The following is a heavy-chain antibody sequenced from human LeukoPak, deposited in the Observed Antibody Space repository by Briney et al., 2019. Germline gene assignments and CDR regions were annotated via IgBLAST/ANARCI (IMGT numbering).Heavy chain of an antibody. CDR3: ARDRGTWNDDGFDY. V-gene: IGHV4-4*07. D-gene: IGHD1-1*01. CDR1: GGSISSYY. J-gene: IGHJ4*02. CDR2: IYTSGGT. Sequence: PSETLSLTCTVSGGSISSYYWSWIRQPAGKGLEWIGRIYTSGGTNYNPSLKSRVTMSVDTSKNQFSLKLSSVTAADTAVYYCARDRGTWNDDGFDYWGQGTLVTVSS.